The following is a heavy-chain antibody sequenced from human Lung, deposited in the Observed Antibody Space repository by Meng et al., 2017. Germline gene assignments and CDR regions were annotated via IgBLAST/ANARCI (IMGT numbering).Heavy chain of an antibody. CDR2: INHSGST. Sequence: QAPFQRWGPGLFMPSETLSLACVVSGGSFSDYYWSWIRQPPVKGLEWIGEINHSGSTNYNPSLESRATISVDTSQNNLSLKLSSVTAADSAVYYCARGPTTMAHDFDYWGQGTLVTVSS. CDR3: ARGPTTMAHDFDY. D-gene: IGHD4-11*01. J-gene: IGHJ4*02. V-gene: IGHV4-34*01. CDR1: GGSFSDYY.